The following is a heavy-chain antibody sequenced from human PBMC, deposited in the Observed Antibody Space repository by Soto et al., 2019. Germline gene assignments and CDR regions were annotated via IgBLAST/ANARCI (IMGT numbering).Heavy chain of an antibody. V-gene: IGHV3-30-3*01. Sequence: QVQLVESGGGVVQPGRSLRLSCAASGFTFSSYAMHWVRQAPGKGLEWVAVISYDGSNKYYADSVKGRFTISRDNSKNKLNLQMKSMRAEDTAVYYCGRGSWLDSSSWPFDYWGQGTLVTDSS. CDR3: GRGSWLDSSSWPFDY. CDR2: ISYDGSNK. J-gene: IGHJ4*02. D-gene: IGHD6-13*01. CDR1: GFTFSSYA.